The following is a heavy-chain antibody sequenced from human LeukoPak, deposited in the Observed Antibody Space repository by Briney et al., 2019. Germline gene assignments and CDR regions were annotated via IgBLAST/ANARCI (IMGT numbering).Heavy chain of an antibody. D-gene: IGHD2-2*01. CDR2: INHSGST. J-gene: IGHJ5*02. CDR3: ARRDYCTSTTCYESYNWFDP. Sequence: SETLSLTCAVYGGSFSGYYWSWIRQPPGKGLERIGEINHSGSTNYSSPLKRRVTISVDTSNNQFSLKLSSVTAADTAVYYCARRDYCTSTTCYESYNWFDPWGQGTLVTVSS. CDR1: GGSFSGYY. V-gene: IGHV4-34*01.